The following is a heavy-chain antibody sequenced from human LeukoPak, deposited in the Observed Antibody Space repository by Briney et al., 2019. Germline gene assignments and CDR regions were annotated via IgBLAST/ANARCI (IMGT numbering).Heavy chain of an antibody. CDR3: AKGGQWPYNWFDP. CDR1: GFTFSSYA. CDR2: ISYDGSNK. V-gene: IGHV3-30-3*01. D-gene: IGHD6-19*01. J-gene: IGHJ5*02. Sequence: GGSLRLSCAASGFTFSSYAMHWVRQAPGKGLEWVAVISYDGSNKYYADSVKGRFTISRDNSKNTLYLQMNSLRAEDTAVYYCAKGGQWPYNWFDPWGQGTLVTVSS.